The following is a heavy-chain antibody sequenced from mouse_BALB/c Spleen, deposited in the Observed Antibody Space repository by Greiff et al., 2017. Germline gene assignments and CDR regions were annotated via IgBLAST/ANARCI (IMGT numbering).Heavy chain of an antibody. CDR2: IDPETGGT. CDR1: GYTFTDYE. CDR3: TGGYGYVRYFDV. V-gene: IGHV1-15*01. Sequence: QVQLKQSGAELVRPGASVTLSCKASGYTFTDYEMHWVKQTPVHGLEWIGAIDPETGGTAYNQKFKGKATLTADKSSSTAYMELRSLTSEDSAVYYCTGGYGYVRYFDVWGAGTTVTVSS. D-gene: IGHD1-2*01. J-gene: IGHJ1*01.